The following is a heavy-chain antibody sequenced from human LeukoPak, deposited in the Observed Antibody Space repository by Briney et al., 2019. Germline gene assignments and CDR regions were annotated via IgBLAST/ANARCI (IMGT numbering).Heavy chain of an antibody. D-gene: IGHD6-19*01. Sequence: ASVKVSCKASGYTFTGYYIHWVRQDPGHGLEWMGWMNPKSGGTNFTQSLQGRVTLTRDTSRSTAYMELNTLRSDDTAVYYCARGHDSSGLYPWVPDFWGQGTLVTVSS. CDR2: MNPKSGGT. CDR1: GYTFTGYY. V-gene: IGHV1-2*02. J-gene: IGHJ4*02. CDR3: ARGHDSSGLYPWVPDF.